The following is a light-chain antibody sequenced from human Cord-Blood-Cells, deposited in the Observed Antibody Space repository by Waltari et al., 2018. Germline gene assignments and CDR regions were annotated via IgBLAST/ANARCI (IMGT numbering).Light chain of an antibody. J-gene: IGKJ3*01. CDR1: QSVSSY. Sequence: EIVLTQSSATLSLSQGESATLSCRASQSVSSYLAWYQQKPGQAPRLLIYDASNRATGIPARFSGSGSGTDFTLTISSLEPEDFAVYYCQQRSNWPLFTFGPGTKVDIK. V-gene: IGKV3-11*01. CDR2: DAS. CDR3: QQRSNWPLFT.